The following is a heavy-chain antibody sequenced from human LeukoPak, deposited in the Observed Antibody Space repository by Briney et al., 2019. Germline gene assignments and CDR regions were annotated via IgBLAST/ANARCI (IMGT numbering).Heavy chain of an antibody. CDR3: ARDLPGTSFFDY. CDR2: IYYSGST. D-gene: IGHD2-2*01. V-gene: IGHV4-61*08. J-gene: IGHJ4*02. CDR1: GGSISSGDYY. Sequence: SETLSLTCTVSGGSISSGDYYWSWIRQPPGKGLEWIGYIYYSGSTDYNPSLKSRVSMSVHTSKNQLSLRLSSVTAADTAVYYCARDLPGTSFFDYWGQGTLVTVSS.